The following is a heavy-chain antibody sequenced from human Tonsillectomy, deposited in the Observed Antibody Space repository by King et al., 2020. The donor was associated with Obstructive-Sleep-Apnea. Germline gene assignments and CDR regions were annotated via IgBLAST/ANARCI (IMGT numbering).Heavy chain of an antibody. CDR1: GFSLSTTGVG. CDR2: IYWDDDK. Sequence: ITLKESGPTLVKPTQTLTLTCTFSGFSLSTTGVGVGWIRQPPGKALEWLALIYWDDDKRYSPSLKSRLTITKDTSKNQVVLTMTNMDPVDTATYYCAHIKYCSNGVCHSFDYWGQGTLVTVSS. V-gene: IGHV2-5*02. D-gene: IGHD2-8*01. J-gene: IGHJ4*02. CDR3: AHIKYCSNGVCHSFDY.